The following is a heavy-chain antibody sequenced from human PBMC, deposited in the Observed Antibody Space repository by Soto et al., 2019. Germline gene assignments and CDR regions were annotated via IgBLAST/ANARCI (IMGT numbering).Heavy chain of an antibody. CDR3: AKGRIAARPRPLDY. Sequence: GGFLRLSCAASGFTFSSYAMSWVRQAPGKGLEWVSAISGSGGSTYYADSVKGRFTISRDNSKNTLYLQMNSLRAEDTAVYYCAKGRIAARPRPLDYWGQGTLVTVSS. D-gene: IGHD6-6*01. CDR2: ISGSGGST. J-gene: IGHJ4*02. V-gene: IGHV3-23*01. CDR1: GFTFSSYA.